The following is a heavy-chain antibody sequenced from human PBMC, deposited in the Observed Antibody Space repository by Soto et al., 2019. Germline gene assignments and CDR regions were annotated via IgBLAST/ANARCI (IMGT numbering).Heavy chain of an antibody. D-gene: IGHD2-21*02. Sequence: QITLKESGPTMVKPTQTLTLTCTVSGFSLSTSGVGVGWIRQPPGKALEWLALIYWDDDKRYSPSLRSRLTISKDTSKNQVVLTMTNMDPVDTATYYCIQSRCGGDCLQSYASHYYYGMDVWGQATTVTVSS. CDR3: IQSRCGGDCLQSYASHYYYGMDV. J-gene: IGHJ6*02. V-gene: IGHV2-5*02. CDR1: GFSLSTSGVG. CDR2: IYWDDDK.